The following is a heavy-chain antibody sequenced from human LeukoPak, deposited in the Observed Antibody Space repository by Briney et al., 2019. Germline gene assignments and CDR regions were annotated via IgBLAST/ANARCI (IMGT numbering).Heavy chain of an antibody. Sequence: GRSLRLSCAASGFTFSSYAMHWVRQAPGKGVEWVAVISYDGSNKYYADSVKGRVTISRDNSKNTLYLQMNSLRAEDTAVYYCARDNATVTTSRVAFDIWGQGTMVTVSS. V-gene: IGHV3-30*04. CDR1: GFTFSSYA. J-gene: IGHJ3*02. CDR3: ARDNATVTTSRVAFDI. D-gene: IGHD4-17*01. CDR2: ISYDGSNK.